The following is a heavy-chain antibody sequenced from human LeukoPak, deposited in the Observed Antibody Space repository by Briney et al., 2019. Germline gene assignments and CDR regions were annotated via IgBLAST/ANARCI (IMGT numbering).Heavy chain of an antibody. J-gene: IGHJ4*02. V-gene: IGHV3-15*01. CDR3: TTDEGGGYFDY. Sequence: GGSPRLSCAASGFTFSNAWMSWVRQAPGKGLEWVGRIKSKTDGGTTDYAAPVKGRFTISRDDSKNTLYLQMNSLKTEDTAVYYCTTDEGGGYFDYWGQGTLVTVSS. CDR2: IKSKTDGGTT. D-gene: IGHD1-26*01. CDR1: GFTFSNAW.